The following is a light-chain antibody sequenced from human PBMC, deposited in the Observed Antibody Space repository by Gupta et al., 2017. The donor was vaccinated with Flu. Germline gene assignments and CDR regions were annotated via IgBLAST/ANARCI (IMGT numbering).Light chain of an antibody. CDR1: QSVSSY. CDR2: DAS. J-gene: IGKJ4*01. V-gene: IGKV3-11*01. Sequence: EIVLTQSPATLSLSPGERATLSCRASQSVSSYLAWYQQKPGQAPRLLIYDASNRATGIPARFSGSGDGTDFTLTISSLEPEDFAVYYCQQRSNGPPWLTFGGGTKVEIK. CDR3: QQRSNGPPWLT.